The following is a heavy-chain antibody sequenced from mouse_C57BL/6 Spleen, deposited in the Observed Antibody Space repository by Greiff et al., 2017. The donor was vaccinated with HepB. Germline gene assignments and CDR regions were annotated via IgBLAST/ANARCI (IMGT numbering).Heavy chain of an antibody. V-gene: IGHV1-26*01. CDR1: GYTFTDYY. CDR2: INPNNGGT. J-gene: IGHJ2*01. D-gene: IGHD4-1*01. CDR3: ARPLTGYYFDY. Sequence: EVKLQQSGPELVKPGASVKISCKASGYTFTDYYMNWVKQSHGKSLEWIGDINPNNGGTSYNQKFKGKATLTVDKSSSTAYMELRSLTSEDSAVYHCARPLTGYYFDYWGQGTTLTVSS.